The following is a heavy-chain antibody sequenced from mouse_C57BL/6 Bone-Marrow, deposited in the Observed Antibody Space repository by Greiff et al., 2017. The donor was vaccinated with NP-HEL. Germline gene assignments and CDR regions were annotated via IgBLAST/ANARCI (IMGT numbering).Heavy chain of an antibody. J-gene: IGHJ4*01. CDR2: INPSNGGT. Sequence: VQLQQPGTELVKPGASVKLSCKASGYTFTSYWMHWVKQRPGQGLEWIGNINPSNGGTNYNEKFKSKAKLTVDKSSSTAYMQLSSLTSDDSAVYYCARFYYGSSYAMDYWGQGTSVTVSS. CDR3: ARFYYGSSYAMDY. D-gene: IGHD1-1*01. V-gene: IGHV1-53*01. CDR1: GYTFTSYW.